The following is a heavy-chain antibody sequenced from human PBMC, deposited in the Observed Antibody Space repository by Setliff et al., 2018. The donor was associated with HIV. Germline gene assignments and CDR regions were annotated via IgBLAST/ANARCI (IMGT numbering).Heavy chain of an antibody. J-gene: IGHJ4*02. V-gene: IGHV4-34*01. CDR1: GGPLSGHY. D-gene: IGHD2-2*01. CDR3: VTSSSWSSRLNF. CDR2: TSHSGKT. Sequence: SETLSLTCAVYGGPLSGHYWSWIRQPPGQGLEWIGETSHSGKTNYNPSLKSRVIISVDTSKNQFSLKLTSVTAADTAVYYCVTSSSWSSRLNFWGPGMLVTVSS.